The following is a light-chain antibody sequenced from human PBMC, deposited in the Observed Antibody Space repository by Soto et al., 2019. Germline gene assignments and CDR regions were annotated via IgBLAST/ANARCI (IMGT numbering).Light chain of an antibody. J-gene: IGKJ5*01. V-gene: IGKV1D-12*01. Sequence: VTITCRASQVMSSWLAWYQQKPGKAPKLLIFAASTLQSGVPSRFSGSGSRTEFTLTISSLQPEDVATYYCQQADSLPITFGQGTRLEIK. CDR2: AAS. CDR1: QVMSSW. CDR3: QQADSLPIT.